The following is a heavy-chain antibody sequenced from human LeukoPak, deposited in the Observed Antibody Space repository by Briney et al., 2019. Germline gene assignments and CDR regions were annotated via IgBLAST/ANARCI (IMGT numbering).Heavy chain of an antibody. J-gene: IGHJ4*02. Sequence: GGSLRLSCAASGFTFSSYAISWVRQAPGKGLEWVSAISVSVGSTYYSDSVKGRFTICRDNSKNTLYLQMNSLRAADTAVYYCAKAHPLRDCSRTSCYVGWDYWGQGALVTVSS. D-gene: IGHD2-2*01. V-gene: IGHV3-23*01. CDR3: AKAHPLRDCSRTSCYVGWDY. CDR1: GFTFSSYA. CDR2: ISVSVGST.